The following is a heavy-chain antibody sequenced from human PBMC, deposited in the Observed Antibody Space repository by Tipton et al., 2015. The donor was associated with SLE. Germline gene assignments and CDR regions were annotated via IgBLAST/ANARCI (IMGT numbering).Heavy chain of an antibody. CDR2: TSYSGST. Sequence: TLSLTCAVYGGSFSGYYFSWIRQPPGNKLEWIGYTSYSGSTSYNPSLESRVTISLDTSKNHFSLKLGSVTAADTATYYCARQLGWGDPFAFDYWDQGTLVTVSS. V-gene: IGHV4-59*08. D-gene: IGHD2-21*02. CDR3: ARQLGWGDPFAFDY. J-gene: IGHJ4*02. CDR1: GGSFSGYY.